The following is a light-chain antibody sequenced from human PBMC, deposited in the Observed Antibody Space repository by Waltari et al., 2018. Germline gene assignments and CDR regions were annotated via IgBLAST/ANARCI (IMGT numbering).Light chain of an antibody. CDR2: RAS. CDR3: HQYAKWVGT. J-gene: IGKJ2*01. V-gene: IGKV3-15*01. Sequence: EIVMTQFPATLSVSPGERATLSCRASENINSNVAWYQQKPGQAPGLLIYRASPRASGVPARFSGSGSGTDFSLTISSLQSEDFGDYYCHQYAKWVGTFGQGTSVEIK. CDR1: ENINSN.